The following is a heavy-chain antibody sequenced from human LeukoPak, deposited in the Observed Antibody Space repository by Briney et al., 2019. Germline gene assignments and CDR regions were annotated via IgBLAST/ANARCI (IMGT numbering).Heavy chain of an antibody. J-gene: IGHJ4*02. CDR2: ISYDGSNK. CDR1: GFTFSSYA. V-gene: IGHV3-30*04. CDR3: AKEMGVVLMVYALDY. D-gene: IGHD2-8*01. Sequence: PGGSLRLSCAASGFTFSSYAMHWVRQAPGKGLEWVAVISYDGSNKYYADSVKGRFTISRDNSKSTLSLQMNSLRAEDTAVYYCAKEMGVVLMVYALDYWGQGNLVTVSS.